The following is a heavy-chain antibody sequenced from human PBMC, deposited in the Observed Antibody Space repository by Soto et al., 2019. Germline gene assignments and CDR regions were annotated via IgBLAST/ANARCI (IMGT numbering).Heavy chain of an antibody. Sequence: ASVKLSCKASGYTFTSYAMHWVRQAPGQRLEWMGWINAGNGNRKYSQKFQGRVTITRDTSASTAYMELSSLRSEDTAVYYCARDIAFDIWGQGTMVTVS. CDR1: GYTFTSYA. CDR3: ARDIAFDI. CDR2: INAGNGNR. J-gene: IGHJ3*02. V-gene: IGHV1-3*01.